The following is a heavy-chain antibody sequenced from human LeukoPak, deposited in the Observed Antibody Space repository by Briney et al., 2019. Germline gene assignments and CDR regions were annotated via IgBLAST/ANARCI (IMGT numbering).Heavy chain of an antibody. J-gene: IGHJ4*02. CDR1: GFTFSSYA. D-gene: IGHD3-3*01. Sequence: GGSLRLSCAASGFTFSSYAMSWVRQAPGKGLEWVSAISGSGGSTYYADSVKGRLTISRDNSKNTLYLQMNSLRAEDTAVYYCAKDVKSYDFWSGYYEIDYWGQGTLVTVSS. CDR2: ISGSGGST. V-gene: IGHV3-23*01. CDR3: AKDVKSYDFWSGYYEIDY.